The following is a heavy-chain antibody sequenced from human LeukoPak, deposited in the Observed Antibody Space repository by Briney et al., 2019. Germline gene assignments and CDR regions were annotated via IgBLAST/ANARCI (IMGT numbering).Heavy chain of an antibody. CDR1: GFTFDDYG. CDR2: VTWNGVVM. CDR3: VRDVPEFDFCSGYSNTTFDY. Sequence: GGSLRLSCAVSGFTFDDYGMSWVRQAPGKGLEWVVGVTWNGVVMGHADSLKGRFTITRANAKNSLYPQPNSLRADDPAFYYCVRDVPEFDFCSGYSNTTFDYWGQGVLVTVSS. D-gene: IGHD3-3*01. V-gene: IGHV3-20*04. J-gene: IGHJ4*02.